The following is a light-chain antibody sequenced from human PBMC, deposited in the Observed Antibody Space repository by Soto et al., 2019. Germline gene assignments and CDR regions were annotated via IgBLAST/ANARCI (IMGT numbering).Light chain of an antibody. V-gene: IGKV3-15*01. Sequence: IVMTHSPATLSVSPVQRATLSCRASQSVSSNLAWYQQKPGQAPRLLIHGASTRATGVPARFSGSGSGTEFTLTISSLRSEDFAVYYCQQYNNWPRTFGQGTKVDTK. CDR2: GAS. J-gene: IGKJ1*01. CDR3: QQYNNWPRT. CDR1: QSVSSN.